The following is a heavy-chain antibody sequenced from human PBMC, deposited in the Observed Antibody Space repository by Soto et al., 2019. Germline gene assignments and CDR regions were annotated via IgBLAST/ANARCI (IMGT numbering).Heavy chain of an antibody. J-gene: IGHJ4*02. CDR1: GFTFSNSW. Sequence: EVQLVEPGGGLVQPGGSLRLSCATSGFTFSNSWMSWVRQAPGKGLEWVANIKQDGSEKYYVDSVKGRFTISRDNARNSLYLQMNSLRAEDTAVYYCAREFDYWGQGTLVTVSS. V-gene: IGHV3-7*04. CDR3: AREFDY. CDR2: IKQDGSEK.